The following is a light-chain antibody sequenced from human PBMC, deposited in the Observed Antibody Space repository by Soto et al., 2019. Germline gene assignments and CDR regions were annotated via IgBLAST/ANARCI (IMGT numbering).Light chain of an antibody. J-gene: IGKJ4*01. Sequence: DIQMTQSPSTLSASVGDRVTITCRASQSIGRWLAWSQQKSGKAPKLLIFDASSLQSGVPSRFGGSGSGTEFTLTISSLQPDDVATYYCQQYDGYPVTFGGGTKVEIK. CDR3: QQYDGYPVT. V-gene: IGKV1-5*01. CDR2: DAS. CDR1: QSIGRW.